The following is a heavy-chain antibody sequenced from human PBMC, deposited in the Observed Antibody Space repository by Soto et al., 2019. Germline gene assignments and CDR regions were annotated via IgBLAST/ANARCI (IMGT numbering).Heavy chain of an antibody. J-gene: IGHJ4*02. Sequence: EVSVVESGGGLVRPGGSLKLSCVTSGFTFSDAAMHWVRQASGKGLEWIGRIRNRANNHATAYAASVQGRFTISRDDSKNTAYLQMNSLKTEDTAVYYCTRITGKTDGYWGQGTLVTVSS. CDR3: TRITGKTDGY. D-gene: IGHD1-20*01. V-gene: IGHV3-73*02. CDR1: GFTFSDAA. CDR2: IRNRANNHAT.